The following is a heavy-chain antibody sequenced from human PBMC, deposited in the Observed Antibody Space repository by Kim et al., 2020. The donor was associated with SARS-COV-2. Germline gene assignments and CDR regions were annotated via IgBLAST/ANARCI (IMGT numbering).Heavy chain of an antibody. J-gene: IGHJ2*01. D-gene: IGHD3-9*01. CDR2: INPNSGGT. CDR3: ARDPLGLILTGYPENWYFDL. CDR1: GYTFTGYY. Sequence: ASVKVSCKASGYTFTGYYMHWVRQAPGQGLEWMGRINPNSGGTNYAQKFQGRVTMTRDTSISTAYMELSRLRSDDTAVYYCARDPLGLILTGYPENWYFDLWGRGTLVTVSS. V-gene: IGHV1-2*06.